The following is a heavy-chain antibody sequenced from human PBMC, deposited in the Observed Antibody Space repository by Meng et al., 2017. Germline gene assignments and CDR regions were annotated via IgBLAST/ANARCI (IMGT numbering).Heavy chain of an antibody. CDR1: GGTFSSYA. CDR2: IIPIFGTA. D-gene: IGHD6-19*01. Sequence: VQLVQSGDEGKKPGSSVKVSCKASGGTFSSYAISWVRQAPGQGLEWMGGIIPIFGTANYAQKFQGRVTITADKSTSTAYMELSSLRSEDTAVYYRARVSPPIAVAAPDYWGQGTLVTVSS. J-gene: IGHJ4*02. V-gene: IGHV1-69*06. CDR3: ARVSPPIAVAAPDY.